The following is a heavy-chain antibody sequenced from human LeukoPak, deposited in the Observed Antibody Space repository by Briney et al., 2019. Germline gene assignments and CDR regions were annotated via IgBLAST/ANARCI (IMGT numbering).Heavy chain of an antibody. Sequence: GGSLRLSCTASGFTFSSYWMSWVRQAPGKGLEWVANIKQDGSEKDYVDSVKGRFTISRDNAKNSLYLQMNSLRAEDTAVYYCARYCGGDCYGMDVWGQGTTVTVSS. V-gene: IGHV3-7*01. D-gene: IGHD2-21*01. J-gene: IGHJ6*02. CDR2: IKQDGSEK. CDR1: GFTFSSYW. CDR3: ARYCGGDCYGMDV.